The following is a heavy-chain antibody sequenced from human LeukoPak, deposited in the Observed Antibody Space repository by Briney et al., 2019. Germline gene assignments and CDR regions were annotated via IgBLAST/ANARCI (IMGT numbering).Heavy chain of an antibody. D-gene: IGHD1-20*01. CDR3: AKRDNWNDRGFDY. CDR1: GFSLSSYA. Sequence: GGSLRLSSAASGFSLSSYAMSWARQAPGKGLEWVSGISSSGSGGSTYYADSVKGRFTISRDNSKNTLYLQMNSLRAEDTAVYYCAKRDNWNDRGFDYWGQGTLVTVSS. V-gene: IGHV3-23*01. CDR2: ISSSGSGGST. J-gene: IGHJ4*02.